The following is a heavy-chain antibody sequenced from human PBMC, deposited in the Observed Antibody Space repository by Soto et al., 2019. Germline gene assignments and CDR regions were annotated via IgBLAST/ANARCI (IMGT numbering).Heavy chain of an antibody. V-gene: IGHV4-4*02. CDR2: IFHSGST. D-gene: IGHD1-26*01. CDR3: AHRPIAGAAI. Sequence: PSETLSLTCAVFGGSISNSNWWTWVRQPPGKGLDWIGEIFHSGSTNYNSSLMGRVTISVDKANNQFSLKLSSVTAADTVVYYCAHRPIAGAAIWGQGTLVTVSS. CDR1: GGSISNSNW. J-gene: IGHJ4*02.